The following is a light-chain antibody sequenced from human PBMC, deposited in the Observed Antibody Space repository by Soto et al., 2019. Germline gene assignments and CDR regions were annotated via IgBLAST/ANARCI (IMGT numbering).Light chain of an antibody. J-gene: IGLJ3*02. CDR3: QSYDSSLSGWV. CDR1: SSNIGAGYG. CDR2: GNS. Sequence: QSVLAQPPSVSGAPGQRVTISCTGSSSNIGAGYGVHWYQQLPGTAPKLLTYGNSNRPSGVPNRFSGSKSGTSASLAITGLQAEDEADYHCQSYDSSLSGWVFGGGTKLTVL. V-gene: IGLV1-40*01.